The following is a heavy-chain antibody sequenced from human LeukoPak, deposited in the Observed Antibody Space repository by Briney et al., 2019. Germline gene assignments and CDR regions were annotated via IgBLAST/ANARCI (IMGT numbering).Heavy chain of an antibody. CDR3: ARGFGAFDI. CDR2: ISSNGGST. J-gene: IGHJ3*02. D-gene: IGHD3-10*01. CDR1: GFTFSSYA. V-gene: IGHV3-64*01. Sequence: GGSLRLSCAASGFTFSSYAMHWVRQAPGKGLEYVSAISSNGGSTYYANSVKGRFTISRDNSKNTLYLQMGSLRAEVMAVYYCARGFGAFDIWGQGTMVTVSS.